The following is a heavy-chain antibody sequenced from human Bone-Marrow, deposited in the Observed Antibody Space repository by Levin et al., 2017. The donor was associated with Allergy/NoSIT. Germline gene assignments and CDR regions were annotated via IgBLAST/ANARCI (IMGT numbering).Heavy chain of an antibody. CDR2: ISSSGSTI. Sequence: PGGSLRLSCAASGFTFSSYEMNWVRQAQGKGLEWVSYISSSGSTIYYADSVKGRFTISRDNAKNSLYLQMNSLRAEDTAVYYCAREWLLSFDYWGQGTLVTVSS. V-gene: IGHV3-48*03. CDR1: GFTFSSYE. CDR3: AREWLLSFDY. J-gene: IGHJ4*02. D-gene: IGHD3-22*01.